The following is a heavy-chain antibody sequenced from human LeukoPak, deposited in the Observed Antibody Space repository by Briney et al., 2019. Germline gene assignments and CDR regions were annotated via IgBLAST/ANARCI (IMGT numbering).Heavy chain of an antibody. J-gene: IGHJ4*02. CDR2: ISGSGGST. Sequence: EGSLRLSCAASGFTFSSYAMSWVRQAPGKGLEWVSAISGSGGSTYYADSVKGRFTISRDNSKNTLYLQMNSLRAEDTAVYYCARAIVVVPAATNDYWGQGTLVTVSS. CDR1: GFTFSSYA. V-gene: IGHV3-23*01. CDR3: ARAIVVVPAATNDY. D-gene: IGHD2-2*01.